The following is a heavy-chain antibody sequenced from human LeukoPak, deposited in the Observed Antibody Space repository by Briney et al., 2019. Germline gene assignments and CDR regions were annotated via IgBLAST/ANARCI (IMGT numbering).Heavy chain of an antibody. Sequence: SETLSLTCAVYGGSLSGYYWSWIRQPPGKWLEWIGEINHSGSTNYNPSLKSRFTISVDTSKNQFSRKLSGVTAADTAVYYCARQTAGFDPWGQGTQVIVSS. D-gene: IGHD1-14*01. V-gene: IGHV4-34*01. J-gene: IGHJ5*02. CDR1: GGSLSGYY. CDR2: INHSGST. CDR3: ARQTAGFDP.